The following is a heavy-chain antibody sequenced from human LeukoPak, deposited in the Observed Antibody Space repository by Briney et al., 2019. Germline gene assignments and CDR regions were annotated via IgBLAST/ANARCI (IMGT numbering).Heavy chain of an antibody. Sequence: GGSLRLSCEASGFTFSSHWVHWVRQAPGKGLVWVSRITRDGSGANYADSVKGRFTISRDNVKNTVYLQMNSLRVEDTAVYYCTRAPVASWFDSWGQGALVTVSS. CDR1: GFTFSSHW. CDR2: ITRDGSGA. CDR3: TRAPVASWFDS. D-gene: IGHD2-15*01. J-gene: IGHJ5*01. V-gene: IGHV3-74*01.